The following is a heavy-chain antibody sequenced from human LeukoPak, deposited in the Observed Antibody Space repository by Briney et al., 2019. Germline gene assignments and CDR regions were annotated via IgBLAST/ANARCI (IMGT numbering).Heavy chain of an antibody. V-gene: IGHV4-34*01. CDR3: ARRPMVRGSRRLCLDY. Sequence: SETLSLTCAVYGGSFSGYYWSWIRQPPGKGLEWIGEINHSGSTNYNPSLKSRVTISVDTSKNQFSLKLSSVTAADTAVYYCARRPMVRGSRRLCLDYWGQGTLVTVSS. J-gene: IGHJ4*02. CDR2: INHSGST. D-gene: IGHD3-10*01. CDR1: GGSFSGYY.